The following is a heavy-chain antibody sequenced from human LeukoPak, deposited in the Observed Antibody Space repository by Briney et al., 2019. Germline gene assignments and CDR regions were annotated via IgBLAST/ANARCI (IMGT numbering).Heavy chain of an antibody. CDR3: ARDDHDYGDYVFDY. CDR2: INSDGSST. V-gene: IGHV3-74*01. D-gene: IGHD4-17*01. Sequence: PGRSLRLSCAASGFTFSSYWMHWVRQAPGKGLVWVSRINSDGSSTSYADSVKGRFTISRDNAKNTLYLQMNSLRAEDTAVYYCARDDHDYGDYVFDYWGQGTLVTVSS. CDR1: GFTFSSYW. J-gene: IGHJ4*02.